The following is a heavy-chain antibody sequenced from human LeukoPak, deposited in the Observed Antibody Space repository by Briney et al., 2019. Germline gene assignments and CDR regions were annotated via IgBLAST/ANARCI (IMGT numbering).Heavy chain of an antibody. J-gene: IGHJ6*02. CDR3: ARDSTYYDFWSGYSNGMDV. D-gene: IGHD3-3*01. CDR2: IYSGGST. V-gene: IGHV3-53*01. Sequence: GGSLRLSCAASGFAVSSNYMSWVRQAPGKGLEWVSVIYSGGSTYYADSVKGRFTISRDNSKNTLYLQMNSLRAEDTAVYYCARDSTYYDFWSGYSNGMDVWGQGTTVTVSS. CDR1: GFAVSSNY.